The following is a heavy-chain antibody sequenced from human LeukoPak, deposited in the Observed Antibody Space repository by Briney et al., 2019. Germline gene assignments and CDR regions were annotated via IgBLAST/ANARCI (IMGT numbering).Heavy chain of an antibody. J-gene: IGHJ6*02. CDR3: ARGSPKGMDV. CDR1: GGSFSGYY. CDR2: INHSGST. V-gene: IGHV4-34*01. Sequence: SETLSLTCAVYGGSFSGYYWSWIRQPPGKGLEWIGEINHSGSTNYNPSLKSRVTISVDTSKNQFSLKLSSVTAADTAVYYYARGSPKGMDVWGQGTTVTVSS.